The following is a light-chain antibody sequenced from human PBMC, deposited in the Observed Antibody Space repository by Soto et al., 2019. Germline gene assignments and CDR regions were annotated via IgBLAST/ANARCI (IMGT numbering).Light chain of an antibody. CDR3: CSNAAGSTYV. V-gene: IGLV2-23*01. Sequence: QSVLTQPASVSGSPGQSFTISCSGTSSDVGSHNLVSWYQQFPGKAPKLIIFEASKRPSGVSNRFSGSKSGSTASLTISGLQAEDEADYYCCSNAAGSTYVFGSGTKVTVL. J-gene: IGLJ1*01. CDR1: SSDVGSHNL. CDR2: EAS.